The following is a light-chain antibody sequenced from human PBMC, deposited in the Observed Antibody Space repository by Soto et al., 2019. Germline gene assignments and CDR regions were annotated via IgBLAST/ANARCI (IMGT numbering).Light chain of an antibody. J-gene: IGLJ2*01. CDR1: SSDVGTYNYYNY. Sequence: QSVLTQPASVSGSPGQSITISCTGTSSDVGTYNYYNYVSWYQQYPGKAPQLMIYDVSNRPSGVSNRFSGSKSGNTASLTISGLQAEDEADYYCSSYTSSSTLVVFGGGTKVTVL. CDR3: SSYTSSSTLVV. CDR2: DVS. V-gene: IGLV2-14*01.